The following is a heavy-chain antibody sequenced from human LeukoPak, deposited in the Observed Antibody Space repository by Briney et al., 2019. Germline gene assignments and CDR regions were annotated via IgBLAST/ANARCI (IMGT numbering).Heavy chain of an antibody. Sequence: GGSLRLSCAASGFTSSDYYMSWIRQGPGKGLEWVSYISSSSSYTNYADSVKGRITISRDNAKNSLYLQMNSLRAEDTAVYYCARAYDILAGPDYWGQGTLVTVSS. CDR1: GFTSSDYY. V-gene: IGHV3-11*05. CDR2: ISSSSSYT. D-gene: IGHD3-9*01. J-gene: IGHJ4*02. CDR3: ARAYDILAGPDY.